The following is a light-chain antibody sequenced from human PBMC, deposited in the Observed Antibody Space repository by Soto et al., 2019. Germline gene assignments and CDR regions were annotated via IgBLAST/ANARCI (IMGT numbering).Light chain of an antibody. CDR3: QQYGSSPPYT. Sequence: EIVLTQSPGTLSLSPGERATLSCRASQSVSSSSLAWYQQKPGQAPRLLIYVASSRATGIPDRFSGSGSGTDFTLTISRLEPEDVAVYYCQQYGSSPPYTFGQGTKLELK. J-gene: IGKJ2*01. CDR1: QSVSSSS. CDR2: VAS. V-gene: IGKV3-20*01.